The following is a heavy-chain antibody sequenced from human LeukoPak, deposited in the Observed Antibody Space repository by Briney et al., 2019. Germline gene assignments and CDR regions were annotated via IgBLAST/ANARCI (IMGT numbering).Heavy chain of an antibody. Sequence: ASVKVSCKVSGYTLTELSMHWVRQAPGKGLEWMGGFDPEDGETIYAQKFQGRVTMTEDTSTDTAYMELSSLRSEDTAVYYCARSNYTIFGVVIIPDFDYWGQGTLVTVSS. CDR2: FDPEDGET. CDR3: ARSNYTIFGVVIIPDFDY. D-gene: IGHD3-3*01. V-gene: IGHV1-24*01. J-gene: IGHJ4*02. CDR1: GYTLTELS.